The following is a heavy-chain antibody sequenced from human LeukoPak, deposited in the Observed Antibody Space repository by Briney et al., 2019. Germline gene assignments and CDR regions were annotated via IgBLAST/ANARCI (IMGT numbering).Heavy chain of an antibody. J-gene: IGHJ3*02. CDR3: ANPLLYTASSDAFDI. V-gene: IGHV3-23*01. D-gene: IGHD2-15*01. CDR2: NSGSGGST. Sequence: GGSVSLSCAASGFTYSSYAMMGLRPAPGRGLAWVSCNSGSGGSTYYADSVKRGFTISRDNSKNTLYLQMNSLTAEDTAVYYRANPLLYTASSDAFDIWGQGTMVTVSS. CDR1: GFTYSSYA.